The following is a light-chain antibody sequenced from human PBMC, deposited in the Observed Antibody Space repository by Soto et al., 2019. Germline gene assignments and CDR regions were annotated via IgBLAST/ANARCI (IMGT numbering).Light chain of an antibody. CDR1: QTVGSSF. J-gene: IGKJ2*01. CDR3: HHYGGSQYT. V-gene: IGKV3-20*01. Sequence: EIVLTQSPGTLSLSPGDGATLSCRASQTVGSSFLGWYQQKPGQAPRLIMYGASNRATGIPDRFTGRGSGTDFPLTISRLDPEDFAVYYCHHYGGSQYTFGQGTKLEI. CDR2: GAS.